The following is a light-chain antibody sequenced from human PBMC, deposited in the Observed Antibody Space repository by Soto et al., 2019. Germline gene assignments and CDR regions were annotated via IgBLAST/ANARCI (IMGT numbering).Light chain of an antibody. J-gene: IGKJ1*01. CDR1: QSVRSN. V-gene: IGKV3-15*01. Sequence: EKVMTQSPATLSVSPGERATLSCGASQSVRSNVAWYQQKPGQPPRLLIYDASTRATGIPSRFSGSGSGTEFTLTISSLKSEDFAVYYCQQCGSLPGTFGQGTKVDIK. CDR3: QQCGSLPGT. CDR2: DAS.